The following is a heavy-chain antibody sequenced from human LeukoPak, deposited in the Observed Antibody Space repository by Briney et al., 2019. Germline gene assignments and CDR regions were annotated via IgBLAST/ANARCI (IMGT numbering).Heavy chain of an antibody. CDR3: AAGNLITMIDDY. V-gene: IGHV3-30-3*01. Sequence: GGSLRLSCAASGFTFSSYAMHWVRQAPGKGLEWEAVISHDGSNKYYADSVKGRFTISRDNSKNTLYLQMNSLRAEDTAVYYCAAGNLITMIDDYWGQGTLVTVSS. CDR1: GFTFSSYA. D-gene: IGHD3-22*01. J-gene: IGHJ4*02. CDR2: ISHDGSNK.